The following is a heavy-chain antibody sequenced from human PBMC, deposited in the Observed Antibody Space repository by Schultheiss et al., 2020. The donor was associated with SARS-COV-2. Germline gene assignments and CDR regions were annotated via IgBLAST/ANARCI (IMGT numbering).Heavy chain of an antibody. CDR3: ARTIGDGMDV. CDR2: IYYSGST. Sequence: SETLSLTCAVYGGSFSGYYWSWIRQHPGKGLEWIGYIYYSGSTYYNPSLKSRVTISVDTSKNQFSLKLSSVTAADTAVYYCARTIGDGMDVWGQGTTVTVSS. CDR1: GGSFSGYY. J-gene: IGHJ6*02. D-gene: IGHD3-10*01. V-gene: IGHV4-59*01.